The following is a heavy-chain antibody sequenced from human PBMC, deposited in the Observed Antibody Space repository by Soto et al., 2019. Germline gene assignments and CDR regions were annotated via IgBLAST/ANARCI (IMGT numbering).Heavy chain of an antibody. J-gene: IGHJ6*02. V-gene: IGHV3-23*01. Sequence: PGGSLRLSCAASGFAFSNYAMSWVRQAPGKGLEWVSAISDSGGDTYYADSVKGRFTISRDNSKNTLYLQMNSLRAEDTAVYYCANRDTSMVTRYYSGMDVWGQGTTVTVSS. D-gene: IGHD5-18*01. CDR3: ANRDTSMVTRYYSGMDV. CDR1: GFAFSNYA. CDR2: ISDSGGDT.